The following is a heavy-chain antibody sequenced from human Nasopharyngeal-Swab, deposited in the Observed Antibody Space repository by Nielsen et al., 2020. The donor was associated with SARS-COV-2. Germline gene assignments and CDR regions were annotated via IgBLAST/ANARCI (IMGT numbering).Heavy chain of an antibody. CDR3: ARLIYGDYFDYYYMDV. Sequence: SETLSLTCAVSGGSISSSNWWSWVRQPPGKGLEWIGEIYHSGSTNYNPSLKSRVTISVDTSKNQFSLKLSSVTAADTAVYYCARLIYGDYFDYYYMDVWGKGTTVTVSS. CDR1: GGSISSSNW. V-gene: IGHV4-4*02. CDR2: IYHSGST. D-gene: IGHD4-17*01. J-gene: IGHJ6*03.